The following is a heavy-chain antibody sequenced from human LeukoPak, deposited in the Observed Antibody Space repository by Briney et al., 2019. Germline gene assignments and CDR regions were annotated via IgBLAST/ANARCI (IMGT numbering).Heavy chain of an antibody. CDR3: AKERSGSSSSWYTNYFDY. V-gene: IGHV3-30*02. Sequence: LAGGSLRLSCAASGFTFSSYGMHWVRQAPGKGLEWVAFIRYDGSNKYYADSVKGRFTISRDNSKNTLYLQMNSLRAEDTAVYYCAKERSGSSSSWYTNYFDYGGQGTLVTVSS. CDR1: GFTFSSYG. D-gene: IGHD6-13*01. CDR2: IRYDGSNK. J-gene: IGHJ4*02.